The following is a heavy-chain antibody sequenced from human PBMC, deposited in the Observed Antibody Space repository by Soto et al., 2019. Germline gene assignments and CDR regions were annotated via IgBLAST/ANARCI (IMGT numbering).Heavy chain of an antibody. CDR1: GGAFSSYT. Sequence: GASVKVSCKASGGAFSSYTISWVRQAPGQGLEWMGRIIANNGKTNYAQKLQGRVTMTTDTSTSTAYMELRSLRSDDTAVYYCARAPLLWFGELLSSAFDIWGQGTMVTVSS. D-gene: IGHD3-10*01. CDR3: ARAPLLWFGELLSSAFDI. CDR2: IIANNGKT. J-gene: IGHJ3*02. V-gene: IGHV1-18*01.